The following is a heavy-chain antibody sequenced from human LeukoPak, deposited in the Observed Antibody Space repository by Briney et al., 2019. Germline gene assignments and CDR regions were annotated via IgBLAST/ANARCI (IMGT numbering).Heavy chain of an antibody. V-gene: IGHV1-46*01. J-gene: IGHJ6*02. Sequence: ASVKVSCKASGYTFTSYYMHWVRQAPGQGLEWMGLINPSGGSTSYAQKFQGRVTMTRDTSTSTVYMELSSLRSEDTAVYYCARYFGLGGYSPYTPPNRGGMDVWGQGTTVTVSS. CDR3: ARYFGLGGYSPYTPPNRGGMDV. D-gene: IGHD5-18*01. CDR2: INPSGGST. CDR1: GYTFTSYY.